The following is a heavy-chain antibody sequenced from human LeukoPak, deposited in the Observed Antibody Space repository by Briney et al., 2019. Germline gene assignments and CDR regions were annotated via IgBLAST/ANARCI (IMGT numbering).Heavy chain of an antibody. V-gene: IGHV4-59*05. Sequence: SETLSLTCTVSGGSISSYYWSWIRQPPGKGLEWIGSIYYSGSTYYNPSLKSRVTISVDTSKNQFSLKLSSVTAADTAVYYCARHVTYYDFWSPPDYWGQGTLVTVSS. D-gene: IGHD3-3*01. CDR2: IYYSGST. J-gene: IGHJ4*02. CDR3: ARHVTYYDFWSPPDY. CDR1: GGSISSYY.